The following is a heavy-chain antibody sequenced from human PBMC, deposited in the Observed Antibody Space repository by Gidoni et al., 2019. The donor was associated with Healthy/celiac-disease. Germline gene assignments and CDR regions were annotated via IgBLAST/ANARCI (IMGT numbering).Heavy chain of an antibody. V-gene: IGHV3-53*01. CDR1: GFTVSSNY. J-gene: IGHJ4*02. D-gene: IGHD3-10*01. CDR2: IESGGST. Sequence: EVQLVESGGGLIQPGGSLRLSCAASGFTVSSNYMSWVRQAPGKGLELVSVIESGGSTYYADSVKGRFTISRDNSKNTLYLQMNSLRAEDTAVYYCARDSSMVRAFDYWGQGTLVTVSS. CDR3: ARDSSMVRAFDY.